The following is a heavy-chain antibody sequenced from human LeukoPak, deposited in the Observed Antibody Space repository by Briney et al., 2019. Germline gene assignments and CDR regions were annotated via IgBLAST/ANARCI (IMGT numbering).Heavy chain of an antibody. CDR1: GSSFSGHW. D-gene: IGHD6-6*01. J-gene: IGHJ4*02. CDR2: ISPTGSTT. CDR3: ARGPNSNWSGLDF. V-gene: IGHV3-74*01. Sequence: GGSLRLSCTASGSSFSGHWMHWARQLPGKGLVWVSRISPTGSTTSYADSVKGRFTVSRDNAKSTLYLQVNNLRAEDTAVYYCARGPNSNWSGLDFWGQGTLLTVSS.